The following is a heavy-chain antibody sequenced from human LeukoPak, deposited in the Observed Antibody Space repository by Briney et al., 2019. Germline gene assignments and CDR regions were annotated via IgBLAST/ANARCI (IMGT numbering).Heavy chain of an antibody. Sequence: PSETLSLTCTVSGGSISSYYWSWIRQPAGKGLEWIGRIYTSGSTDYKPSLKSRVTMSVDASKKWFSLKMTSVTAADTAVYYCVRGVTSVQSFWYFDLWGRGTLVTVSS. CDR3: VRGVTSVQSFWYFDL. V-gene: IGHV4-4*07. D-gene: IGHD4-11*01. J-gene: IGHJ2*01. CDR1: GGSISSYY. CDR2: IYTSGST.